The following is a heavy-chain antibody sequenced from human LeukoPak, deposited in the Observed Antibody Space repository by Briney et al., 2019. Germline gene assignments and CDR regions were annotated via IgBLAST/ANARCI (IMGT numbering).Heavy chain of an antibody. V-gene: IGHV3-21*01. D-gene: IGHD4-17*01. CDR2: ISSSSSYI. J-gene: IGHJ4*02. CDR1: GFTFSSYS. Sequence: GGSLRLSCAASGFTFSSYSMNWVRQAPGKGLEWVSSISSSSSYIYYADSVKGRFTISRDNAKNSLYLQINSLRAEDTAVYYCAGLGMTTVTTWNYWGQGTLVTVSS. CDR3: AGLGMTTVTTWNY.